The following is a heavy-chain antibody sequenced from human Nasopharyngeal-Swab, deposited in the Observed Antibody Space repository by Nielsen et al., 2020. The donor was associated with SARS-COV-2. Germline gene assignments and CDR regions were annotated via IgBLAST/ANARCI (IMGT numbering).Heavy chain of an antibody. CDR2: IRSKAHNYAA. CDR1: GFTFSGSA. CDR3: VRQTGYHFDS. J-gene: IGHJ4*02. D-gene: IGHD5-12*01. Sequence: GVLKISCAASGFTFSGSAMHWVRQASGKGLEWVGRIRSKAHNYAAVYAASVEGRFTISRDDSKKTAFLQMDSLKSEDTAVYFCVRQTGYHFDSWGQGTLVTVSS. V-gene: IGHV3-73*01.